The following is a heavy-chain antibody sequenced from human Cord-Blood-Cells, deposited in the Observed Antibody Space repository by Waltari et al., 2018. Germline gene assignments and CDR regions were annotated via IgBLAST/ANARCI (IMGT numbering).Heavy chain of an antibody. CDR1: GGSFSGYY. CDR3: ARGGDVVVPAAIRFDY. Sequence: QVQLQQWGAGLLKPSETLSLTCAGYGGSFSGYYWSWTRQPPGKGLEWIGEINHSGSTNYNPSLKSRVTISVDTSKNQFSLKLSSVTAADTAVYYCARGGDVVVPAAIRFDYWGQGTLVTVSS. CDR2: INHSGST. V-gene: IGHV4-34*01. J-gene: IGHJ4*02. D-gene: IGHD2-2*02.